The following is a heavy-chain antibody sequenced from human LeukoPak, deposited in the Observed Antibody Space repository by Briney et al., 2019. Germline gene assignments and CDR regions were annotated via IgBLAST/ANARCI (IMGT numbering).Heavy chain of an antibody. CDR3: ARDLSSITEGAFDI. Sequence: SVKVSCKASGDTFSSHAICWVRQAPGQGLEWMGRFIPVLGTANYAQKFQGRVTITADTSSSTAYMELSSLRSEDTAVYYCARDLSSITEGAFDIWGQGTMVTVSS. J-gene: IGHJ3*02. V-gene: IGHV1-69*04. D-gene: IGHD5-24*01. CDR1: GDTFSSHA. CDR2: FIPVLGTA.